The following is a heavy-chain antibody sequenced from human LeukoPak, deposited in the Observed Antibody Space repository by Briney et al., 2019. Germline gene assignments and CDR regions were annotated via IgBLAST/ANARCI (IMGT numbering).Heavy chain of an antibody. D-gene: IGHD4-23*01. V-gene: IGHV3-30*02. CDR3: AKDLSTVVTTSAFDI. Sequence: GGSLRLSCAASGFTFSSYGMHWVRQAPGKRLEWVAFIRYDGSNKYYADSVKGRFTISRDNSKNTLYLQMNSLRAEDTAVYYCAKDLSTVVTTSAFDIWGQGTMVTVSS. CDR2: IRYDGSNK. J-gene: IGHJ3*02. CDR1: GFTFSSYG.